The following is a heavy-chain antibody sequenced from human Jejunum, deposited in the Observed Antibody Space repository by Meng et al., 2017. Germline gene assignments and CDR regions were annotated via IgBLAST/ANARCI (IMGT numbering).Heavy chain of an antibody. V-gene: IGHV3-74*01. CDR2: INSDGSST. CDR1: GFTFSSYW. J-gene: IGHJ6*02. CDR3: VRGVNKYYYGMDV. Sequence: GESLMISCAASGFTFSSYWMHWVRQAPGKGLVWVSRINSDGSSTSYADSVKGRFTISRDNAKNTLYLQMNSLRAEDTAVYYCVRGVNKYYYGMDVWGQGTTVTVSS. D-gene: IGHD3-10*01.